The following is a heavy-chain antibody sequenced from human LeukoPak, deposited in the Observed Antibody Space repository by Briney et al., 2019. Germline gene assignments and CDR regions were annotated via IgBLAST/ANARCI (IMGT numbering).Heavy chain of an antibody. CDR3: ARPWLRGLSYGY. V-gene: IGHV1-2*02. D-gene: IGHD1-26*01. Sequence: ASVKVSCKASGYTFTGYYMHWVRQAPGQGLEWMGWINPNSGGTNYTQKFQGRVTMTRDTSISTAYMELSRLRSDDTAVYYCARPWLRGLSYGYWGQGTLVTVSS. CDR2: INPNSGGT. J-gene: IGHJ4*02. CDR1: GYTFTGYY.